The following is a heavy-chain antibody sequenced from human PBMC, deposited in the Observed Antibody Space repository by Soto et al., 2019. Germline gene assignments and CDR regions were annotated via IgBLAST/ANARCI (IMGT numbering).Heavy chain of an antibody. J-gene: IGHJ4*02. V-gene: IGHV1-69*02. CDR1: WETFTFYS. Sequence: QVQLVQSGAEVKKPGSGVRVSCKASWETFTFYSINWVRQAPGLGLEWMGRINPILSMSNYAQRFQGRVTMTADKSTSTAYMELSSLRSEYTAMYYCASSYGSGYRAFDYWGQGALVTVSS. CDR2: INPILSMS. D-gene: IGHD3-10*01. CDR3: ASSYGSGYRAFDY.